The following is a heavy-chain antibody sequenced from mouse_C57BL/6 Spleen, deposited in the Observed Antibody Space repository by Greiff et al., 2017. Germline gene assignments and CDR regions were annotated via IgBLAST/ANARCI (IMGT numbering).Heavy chain of an antibody. J-gene: IGHJ2*01. V-gene: IGHV5-9-1*02. CDR1: GFTFSSYA. CDR2: ISSGGDYI. CDR3: TRDQGFGTRLDY. D-gene: IGHD3-1*01. Sequence: EVKLVESGEGLVKPGGSLKLSCAASGFTFSSYAMSWVRQTPEKRLEWVAYISSGGDYIYYADTVKGRFTISRDNARNTLYLQMSSLKSEDTAMYYCTRDQGFGTRLDYWGQGTTLTVSS.